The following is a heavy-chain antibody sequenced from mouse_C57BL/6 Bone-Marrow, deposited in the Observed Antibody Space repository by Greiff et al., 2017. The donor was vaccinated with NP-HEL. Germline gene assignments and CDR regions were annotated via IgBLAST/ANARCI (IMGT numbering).Heavy chain of an antibody. D-gene: IGHD2-4*01. J-gene: IGHJ3*01. V-gene: IGHV3-6*01. Sequence: ESGPGLVKPSQSLSLSCSVTGYSITSGYYWNWIRQFPGNQLEWMGYISYDGSNNYNPSLKNRTSFTRDTSTNQFFLKLNSVTTEDTATYYCARDDYDDWCAYWGQGTRVTVSA. CDR3: ARDDYDDWCAY. CDR2: ISYDGSN. CDR1: GYSITSGYY.